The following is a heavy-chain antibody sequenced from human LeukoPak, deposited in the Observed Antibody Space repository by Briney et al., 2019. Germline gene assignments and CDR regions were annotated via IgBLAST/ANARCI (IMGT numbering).Heavy chain of an antibody. V-gene: IGHV3-7*01. CDR3: ASSPRLLWFGELSPHYFDY. D-gene: IGHD3-10*01. Sequence: PGGSLRLSCAASGFTFSSYWMSWVRQAPGNGLEWVANIKQDGSEKYYVDSVKGRFTISRDNAKNSLYLQMNSLRAEDTAVYYCASSPRLLWFGELSPHYFDYWGQGTLVTVSS. CDR1: GFTFSSYW. J-gene: IGHJ4*02. CDR2: IKQDGSEK.